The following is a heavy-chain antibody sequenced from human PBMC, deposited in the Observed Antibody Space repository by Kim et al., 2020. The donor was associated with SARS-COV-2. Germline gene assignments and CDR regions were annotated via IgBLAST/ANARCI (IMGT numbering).Heavy chain of an antibody. V-gene: IGHV3-66*01. CDR3: AREEDDFGANSGYFDY. Sequence: GGSLRLSCAASGFTVSSNFMSWVRQAPGKGLEWVSVIYSGGTERYAESVKGRFTISRDYSKNTLYLQMNRLRVEDTAVYYCAREEDDFGANSGYFDYWG. J-gene: IGHJ4*01. CDR1: GFTVSSNF. CDR2: IYSGGTE. D-gene: IGHD4-17*01.